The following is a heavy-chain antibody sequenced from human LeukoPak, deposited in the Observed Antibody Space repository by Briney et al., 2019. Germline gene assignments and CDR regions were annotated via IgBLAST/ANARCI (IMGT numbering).Heavy chain of an antibody. CDR1: GYTFTSYG. CDR3: ARAGWVTMIVVVTGAFDI. CDR2: ISAYNGNT. D-gene: IGHD3-22*01. Sequence: AASVKVSCKASGYTFTSYGISWVRQAPGQGLEWMGWISAYNGNTNYAQKLQGRVTMTTDTSTSTAYMELRGLRSDDTAVYYCARAGWVTMIVVVTGAFDIWGQGTMVTVSS. V-gene: IGHV1-18*01. J-gene: IGHJ3*02.